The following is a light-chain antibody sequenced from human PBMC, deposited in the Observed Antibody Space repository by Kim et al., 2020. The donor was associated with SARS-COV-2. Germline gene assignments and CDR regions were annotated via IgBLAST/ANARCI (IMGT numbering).Light chain of an antibody. Sequence: QSVLTQPPSASGTPGQRVTISCSGSSSNIGSNTVNWYQQLPGTAPKLLIYTNNQGPSGVPDRFSGSRSGTSASLAISGLQSEDEADYYCAAWDDSLNAVGFGGGTQLNVL. CDR1: SSNIGSNT. CDR3: AAWDDSLNAVG. J-gene: IGLJ2*01. V-gene: IGLV1-44*01. CDR2: TNN.